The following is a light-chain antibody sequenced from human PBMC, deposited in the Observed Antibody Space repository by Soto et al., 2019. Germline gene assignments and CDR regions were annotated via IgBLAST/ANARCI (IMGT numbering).Light chain of an antibody. CDR1: QSVRSD. CDR3: QQLNNWPLT. Sequence: EIVLTQSPATLSLSPGERATLSCRVSQSVRSDLAWYQQKPGQAPRLLIYDASRRATGIPARFSGSGSGTDFTLTISSLEPEDFAVYYCQQLNNWPLTFGGGTKVDIK. V-gene: IGKV3-11*01. J-gene: IGKJ4*01. CDR2: DAS.